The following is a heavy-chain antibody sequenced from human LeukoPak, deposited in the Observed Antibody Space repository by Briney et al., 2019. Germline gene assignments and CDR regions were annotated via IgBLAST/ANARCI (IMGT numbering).Heavy chain of an antibody. CDR3: AGDHGYAFDY. V-gene: IGHV3-48*02. Sequence: GGSLRLSCVASGFTFSYYSMNWVRQAPGKGLEWVSYINSISGEIWYADSVKGRFTSSRDDAKNSLYLQMNSLRDEDTAVYYCAGDHGYAFDYWGQGTLVTVSS. CDR1: GFTFSYYS. J-gene: IGHJ4*02. D-gene: IGHD5-12*01. CDR2: INSISGEI.